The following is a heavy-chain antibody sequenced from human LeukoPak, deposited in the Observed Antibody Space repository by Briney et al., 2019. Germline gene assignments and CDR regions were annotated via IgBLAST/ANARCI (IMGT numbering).Heavy chain of an antibody. CDR2: IWYDGSNK. Sequence: GGSLRLSCAASGFTFSSYGMHWVRQAPGKGLEWVAVIWYDGSNKYYADSVKGRFTISRDSSKNTLYLQMNSLRAEDTAVYYCARVSDSSGYYYPDYWGQGTLVTVSS. CDR1: GFTFSSYG. CDR3: ARVSDSSGYYYPDY. J-gene: IGHJ4*02. D-gene: IGHD3-22*01. V-gene: IGHV3-33*01.